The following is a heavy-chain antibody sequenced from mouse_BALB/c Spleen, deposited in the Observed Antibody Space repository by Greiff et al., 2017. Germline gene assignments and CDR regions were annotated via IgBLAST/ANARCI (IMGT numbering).Heavy chain of an antibody. CDR1: GFAFSSYD. CDR3: ARHAYFYFDY. CDR2: ISSGGGST. Sequence: EVKLVESGGGLVKPGGSLKLSCAASGFAFSSYDMSWVRQTPEQRLEWVAYISSGGGSTYYPDTVKGRFTISRDNAKNTLYLQMSSLKSEDTAMYYCARHAYFYFDYWGQGTTLTVSS. J-gene: IGHJ2*01. V-gene: IGHV5-12-1*01.